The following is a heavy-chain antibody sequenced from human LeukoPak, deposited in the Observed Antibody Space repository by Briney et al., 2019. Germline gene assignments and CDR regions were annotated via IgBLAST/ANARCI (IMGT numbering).Heavy chain of an antibody. CDR1: GGSISSHF. CDR3: ARHPLGFGELFYNWFDP. V-gene: IGHV4-59*08. D-gene: IGHD3-10*01. CDR2: IYYSGST. J-gene: IGHJ5*02. Sequence: SETLSLTCTVSGGSISSHFWSWIRQPPGKGLEWIAYIYYSGSTDYNPSLKSRVTISVDTSRNQFSLKLSSVTAADTAVYYCARHPLGFGELFYNWFDPWGQGTLVTVSS.